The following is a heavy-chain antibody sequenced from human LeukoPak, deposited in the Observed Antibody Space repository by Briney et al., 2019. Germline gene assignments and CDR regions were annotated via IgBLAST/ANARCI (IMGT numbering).Heavy chain of an antibody. CDR2: IIPIFGTA. V-gene: IGHV1-69*05. CDR1: GYTFTGYY. CDR3: ARDRGHSGYDWGGCGGDCYSLGY. Sequence: SVKVSCKASGYTFTGYYMHWVRQAPGQGLEWMGRIIPIFGTANYAQKFQGRVTITTDESTSTAYMELSSLRSEDTAVYYCARDRGHSGYDWGGCGGDCYSLGYWGQGTLVTVSS. J-gene: IGHJ4*02. D-gene: IGHD2-21*02.